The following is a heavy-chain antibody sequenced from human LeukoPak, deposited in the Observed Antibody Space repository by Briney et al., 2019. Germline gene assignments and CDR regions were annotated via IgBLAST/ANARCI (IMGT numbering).Heavy chain of an antibody. CDR1: GGSISSYY. CDR3: ARVIAAQTFDY. D-gene: IGHD6-6*01. J-gene: IGHJ4*02. CDR2: IYYSGST. V-gene: IGHV4-59*01. Sequence: KPSETLSLTCTVSGGSISSYYWSWIRQPPGKGLEWIGYIYYSGSTNYNPSLKSRVTISVDTSKNQFSLKQSSVTAADTAVYYCARVIAAQTFDYWGQGTLVTVSS.